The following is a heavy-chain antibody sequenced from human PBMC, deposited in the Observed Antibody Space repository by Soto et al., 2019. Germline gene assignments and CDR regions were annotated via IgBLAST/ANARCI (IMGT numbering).Heavy chain of an antibody. CDR3: ARGALPSATAYGMDV. CDR1: GYTFTSYF. Sequence: QVQLVQSGAGVKRPGASVMVSCKASGYTFTSYFMHWVRQAPGQGLEWMGVINPSGGSTSYAEKFQGRVTMTRDTSTKTVYMELSSLRSEDTAVYSCARGALPSATAYGMDVWGQGTTVTVSS. CDR2: INPSGGST. D-gene: IGHD2-2*01. V-gene: IGHV1-46*01. J-gene: IGHJ6*02.